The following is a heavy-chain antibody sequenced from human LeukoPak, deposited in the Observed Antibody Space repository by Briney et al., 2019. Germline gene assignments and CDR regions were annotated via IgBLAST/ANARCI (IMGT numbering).Heavy chain of an antibody. CDR1: AFTFSSYA. D-gene: IGHD3-10*01. CDR2: ISGSGGST. V-gene: IGHV3-23*01. J-gene: IGHJ4*02. Sequence: PGPSLRPSYAASAFTFSSYAMGWVRQAPGKGLEWLSAISGSGGSTYYADSVKGQFTISRDNSKNTLYLQMNSLRAEDTAVYYCAKDHLLWFGELLYFFDYWGQGTLVTVSS. CDR3: AKDHLLWFGELLYFFDY.